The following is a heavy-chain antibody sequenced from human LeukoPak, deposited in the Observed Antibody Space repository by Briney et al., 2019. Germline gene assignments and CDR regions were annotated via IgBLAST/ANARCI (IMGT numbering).Heavy chain of an antibody. D-gene: IGHD2-2*01. Sequence: GGSLRLSCAASGFTFSSYAMSWVRQAPGKGLEWVSAISGSGGSTYYADSVKGRFTISRDNSKNTLYLQMNSLRAEDTAVYYCATHPRSVVVPAALKFDYWGQGTLVTVSS. CDR3: ATHPRSVVVPAALKFDY. CDR1: GFTFSSYA. V-gene: IGHV3-23*01. J-gene: IGHJ4*02. CDR2: ISGSGGST.